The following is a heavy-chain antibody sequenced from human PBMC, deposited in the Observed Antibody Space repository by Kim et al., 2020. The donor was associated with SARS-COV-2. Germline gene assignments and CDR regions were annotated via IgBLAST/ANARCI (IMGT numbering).Heavy chain of an antibody. Sequence: ASVKVSCKVSGYTLTELSMHWVRQAPGKGLEWMGGFDPEDGATIYAQKFQGRVTMTEDTSTDTAYMELSSLRSEDTAVYYCATASGQDIVVVPAAMRSYYGMDVWGQGTTVTVSS. CDR3: ATASGQDIVVVPAAMRSYYGMDV. J-gene: IGHJ6*02. D-gene: IGHD2-2*01. V-gene: IGHV1-24*01. CDR2: FDPEDGAT. CDR1: GYTLTELS.